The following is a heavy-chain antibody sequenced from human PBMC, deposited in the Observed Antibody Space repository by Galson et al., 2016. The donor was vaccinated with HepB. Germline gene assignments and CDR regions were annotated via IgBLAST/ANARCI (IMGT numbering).Heavy chain of an antibody. CDR1: GFSFSSYA. V-gene: IGHV3-23*01. J-gene: IGHJ1*01. CDR3: AKVVGTATYGYLQY. D-gene: IGHD1-26*01. Sequence: SLRLSCAASGFSFSSYAMSWVRQGPGKGLEWVSAIDTSAGSTYYADSVQGRFTISRDNSKNTLYPQVNSLRVEDTAVYYCAKVVGTATYGYLQYWGQGTLVSVSS. CDR2: IDTSAGST.